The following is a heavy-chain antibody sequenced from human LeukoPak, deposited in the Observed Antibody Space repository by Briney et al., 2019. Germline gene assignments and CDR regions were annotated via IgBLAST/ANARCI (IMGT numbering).Heavy chain of an antibody. CDR1: GFTFSSYA. CDR2: ISDTGGRT. Sequence: QSGGSLRLSCAASGFTFSSYAMSWVRQAPGKGLEWVSGISDTGGRTYSADSVQGRFTISRDNSKNTLYLQMNSLRAEDTAVYYCARKAEPARGTTFDYWGQGTLVTVSS. V-gene: IGHV3-23*01. J-gene: IGHJ4*02. CDR3: ARKAEPARGTTFDY. D-gene: IGHD1-7*01.